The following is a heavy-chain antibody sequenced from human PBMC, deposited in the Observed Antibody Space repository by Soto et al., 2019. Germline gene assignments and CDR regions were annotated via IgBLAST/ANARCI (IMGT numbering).Heavy chain of an antibody. CDR2: ISDSGRST. D-gene: IGHD6-19*01. V-gene: IGHV3-23*01. CDR3: TKLSTLYGSGWDLDY. CDR1: GFTFSTYA. J-gene: IGHJ4*02. Sequence: EVQLLESGGGSLRRGGSLRLSCAASGFTFSTYAMSWVRQAPGKGLEWVSGISDSGRSTYYADSVKGRFTISRDNSKNTLYLQMNSLRAEDTAMYYCTKLSTLYGSGWDLDYWGQGTLVTVSS.